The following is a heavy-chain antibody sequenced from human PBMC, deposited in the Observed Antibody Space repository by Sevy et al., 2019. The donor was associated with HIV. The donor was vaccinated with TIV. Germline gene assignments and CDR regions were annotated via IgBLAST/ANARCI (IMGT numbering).Heavy chain of an antibody. J-gene: IGHJ3*02. CDR2: IYSGGST. V-gene: IGHV3-53*01. CDR1: GFTVSSNY. Sequence: GGSLRLSCAASGFTVSSNYMSWVRQAPGKGLEWVSVIYSGGSTYYADSVKGQFTISRDNSKNTLYLQMNSLRAEDTAVYYCARTKAGAFDIWGQGTMVTVSS. CDR3: ARTKAGAFDI. D-gene: IGHD2-8*01.